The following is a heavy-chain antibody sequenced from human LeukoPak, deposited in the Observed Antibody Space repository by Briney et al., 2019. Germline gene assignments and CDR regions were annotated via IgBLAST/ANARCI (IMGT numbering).Heavy chain of an antibody. V-gene: IGHV3-23*01. CDR3: ARSVGLLYYFDY. CDR2: ITGSGATT. D-gene: IGHD1-26*01. CDR1: GFTFGNYA. J-gene: IGHJ4*02. Sequence: GGSLGLSCAGSGFTFGNYAMSWVRQAPGKGLEWVSAITGSGATTYYADSVKGRFTISRDNSKNTLYLQMNSLRAEDTAVYYCARSVGLLYYFDYWGQGTLVTVSS.